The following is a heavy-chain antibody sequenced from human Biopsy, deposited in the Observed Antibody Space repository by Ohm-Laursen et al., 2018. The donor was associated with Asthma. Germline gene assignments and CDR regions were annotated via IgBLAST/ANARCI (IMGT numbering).Heavy chain of an antibody. V-gene: IGHV1-3*01. CDR2: INAGNGNT. D-gene: IGHD6-19*01. CDR3: ARDLRYSSGWYPDAFDI. J-gene: IGHJ3*02. Sequence: ASVKVSCKPSGYTFTSYAMHWVRQAPGQRLEWMGWINAGNGNTKYSQKFQGRVTITRDTSASTAYMELSSLRSEDTAVYYCARDLRYSSGWYPDAFDIWGQGTMVTVSS. CDR1: GYTFTSYA.